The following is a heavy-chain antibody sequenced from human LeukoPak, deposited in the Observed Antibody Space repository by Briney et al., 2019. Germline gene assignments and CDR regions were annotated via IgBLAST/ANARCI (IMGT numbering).Heavy chain of an antibody. J-gene: IGHJ4*02. CDR2: IKPGGSEK. CDR3: ARSAAGLDY. V-gene: IGHV3-7*01. D-gene: IGHD6-25*01. CDR1: GFTFSNSW. Sequence: GGSLRLSCPASGFTFSNSWMAWVRQAPGKGLECVANIKPGGSEKYYVDSVKGRFTISKDNAKNSLYLQMNSLRVEDTAMYYCARSAAGLDYWGQGTLVTVSS.